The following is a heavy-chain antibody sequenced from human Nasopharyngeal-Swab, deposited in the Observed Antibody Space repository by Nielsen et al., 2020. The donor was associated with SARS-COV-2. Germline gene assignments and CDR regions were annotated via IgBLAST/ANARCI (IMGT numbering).Heavy chain of an antibody. CDR3: AKAPRYYFGSGSFYFEY. V-gene: IGHV3-23*01. CDR2: ISGSGGSI. J-gene: IGHJ4*02. Sequence: GGSLRLSCAASGFTFSSFSMSWVRQAPGKGLEWVSSISGSGGSIYYADSVKGRLTISRDNSKNTLYLQMSSLRAEDTAVYYCAKAPRYYFGSGSFYFEYWGQGTLVTVSA. CDR1: GFTFSSFS. D-gene: IGHD3-10*01.